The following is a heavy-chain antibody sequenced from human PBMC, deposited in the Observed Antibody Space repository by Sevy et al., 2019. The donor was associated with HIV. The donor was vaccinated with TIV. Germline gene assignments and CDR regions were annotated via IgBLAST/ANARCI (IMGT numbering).Heavy chain of an antibody. J-gene: IGHJ4*02. CDR2: IWYDGTNK. CDR1: GFNFSIYG. D-gene: IGHD4-17*01. V-gene: IGHV3-33*01. CDR3: VRGRDYGNFDF. Sequence: GGSLRLSCAASGFNFSIYGMHWVRQAPGKGLEWVALIWYDGTNKYYRDSVKGRFTISRDNSKNTLFLQMNSLRAGDTALYYCVRGRDYGNFDFWGQGTLVTVSS.